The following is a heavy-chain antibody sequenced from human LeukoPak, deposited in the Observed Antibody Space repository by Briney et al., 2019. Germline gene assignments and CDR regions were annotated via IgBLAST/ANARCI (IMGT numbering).Heavy chain of an antibody. CDR3: ARAPETDSRSPTDAFDI. CDR1: GGSISSYY. V-gene: IGHV4-59*01. CDR2: IYYSGST. D-gene: IGHD6-6*01. Sequence: SETLSLTCTVSGGSISSYYWSWIRQPPGKGLEWIGYIYYSGSTNYNPSLKSRVTISVDTSKNQFSLKLSSVTAADTAVYYCARAPETDSRSPTDAFDIWGQGTMGTVSS. J-gene: IGHJ3*02.